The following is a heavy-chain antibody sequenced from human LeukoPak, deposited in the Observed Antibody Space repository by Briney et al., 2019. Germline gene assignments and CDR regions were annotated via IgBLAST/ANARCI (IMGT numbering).Heavy chain of an antibody. J-gene: IGHJ4*02. CDR1: GFTFSNYA. V-gene: IGHV3-23*01. CDR3: AKDRSSSWYGFDY. D-gene: IGHD6-13*01. Sequence: PGGSLRLSCVASGFTFSNYAMSWVRQAPGKGLEWVSAISGSGGSTYYADSVKGRFTISRDNSKNTLYLQMNSLRAEDTAVYYCAKDRSSSWYGFDYWGQGTLVTVSS. CDR2: ISGSGGST.